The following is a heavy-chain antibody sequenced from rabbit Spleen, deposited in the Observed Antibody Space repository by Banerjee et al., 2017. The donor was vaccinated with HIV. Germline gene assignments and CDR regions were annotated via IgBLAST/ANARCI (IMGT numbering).Heavy chain of an antibody. CDR2: INMVTGKS. CDR3: ARDLVAVIGWNFSL. CDR1: RFDFSTYS. D-gene: IGHD1-1*01. J-gene: IGHJ4*01. V-gene: IGHV1S45*01. Sequence: QEQLEESGGGLVQPGGSLKLSCKASRFDFSTYSMSWVRQAPGKGLEWITCINMVTGKSVYASWAKGRFIMSRTSSTKVTLQMTSLTAADTATYFCARDLVAVIGWNFSLWGPGTLVTVS.